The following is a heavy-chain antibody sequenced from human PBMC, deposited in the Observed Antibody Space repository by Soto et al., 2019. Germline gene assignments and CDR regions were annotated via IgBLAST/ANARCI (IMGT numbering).Heavy chain of an antibody. CDR1: GGTFSSYS. CDR3: ARSQANSTSLKIYYCYYYGMDV. V-gene: IGHV1-69*01. D-gene: IGHD2-2*01. CDR2: IIPISGTA. Sequence: QVQLVQSVAEVKKPGSSVNVSCKASGGTFSSYSISWVRQAPGQGLEWMGGIIPISGTANYAQKFQGRATTTTDQSTTTGYMALTRLRSQDTAVYYCARSQANSTSLKIYYCYYYGMDVWGQGTTVTVSS. J-gene: IGHJ6*02.